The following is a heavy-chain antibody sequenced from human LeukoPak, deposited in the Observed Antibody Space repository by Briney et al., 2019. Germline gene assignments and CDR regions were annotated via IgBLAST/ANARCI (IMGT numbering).Heavy chain of an antibody. D-gene: IGHD3-10*01. Sequence: GGSLRLSCGASGFTFSSYAMSWVRQAPGRGLEWVSAICKSGGSTFYADSVRGRFTISRDNAKNSLYLQMNSLRAEDTAVYYCAGFDYYGSESYYNHFDSWGQGTLVTVSS. V-gene: IGHV3-23*01. CDR1: GFTFSSYA. CDR3: AGFDYYGSESYYNHFDS. J-gene: IGHJ4*02. CDR2: ICKSGGST.